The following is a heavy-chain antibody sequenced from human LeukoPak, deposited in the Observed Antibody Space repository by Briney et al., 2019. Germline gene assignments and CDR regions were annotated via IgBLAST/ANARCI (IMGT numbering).Heavy chain of an antibody. CDR2: IYYSGST. D-gene: IGHD3-10*01. Sequence: PSETLSLTCTVSGGSISSSSYYWGWIRQPPGKGLEWIGSIYYSGSTYYNPSLKSRVTISVDTSKNQFSLKLSSVTAADTAVYYCARDRTSRYYGSGSYYYFDYWGQGTLVTVSS. J-gene: IGHJ4*02. V-gene: IGHV4-39*07. CDR3: ARDRTSRYYGSGSYYYFDY. CDR1: GGSISSSSYY.